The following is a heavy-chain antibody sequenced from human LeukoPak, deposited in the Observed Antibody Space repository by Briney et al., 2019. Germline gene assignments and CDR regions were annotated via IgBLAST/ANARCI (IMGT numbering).Heavy chain of an antibody. V-gene: IGHV3-30*18. CDR3: AKDHGPFDY. CDR2: ISYDGSNK. D-gene: IGHD2-8*01. J-gene: IGHJ4*02. Sequence: GGSLRLSCAASGFTFSSYGMHWVRRAPGKGLEWVAVISYDGSNKYYADSVKGRFTISRDNSKNTLYLQMNSLRAEDTAVYYCAKDHGPFDYWGQGTLVTVSS. CDR1: GFTFSSYG.